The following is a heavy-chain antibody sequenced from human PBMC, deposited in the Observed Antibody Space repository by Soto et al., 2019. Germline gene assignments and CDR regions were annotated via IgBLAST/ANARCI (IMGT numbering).Heavy chain of an antibody. CDR2: ISGSGGST. Sequence: GGSLRLSCAASGFTFSSYAMSWVRQAPGKGLEWVSAISGSGGSTYYAESVKGRFTIYRDNSKNTLYLQMNSLRADDTAVYYCAKVDKWLRFPLDYWGQGTLVTVSS. CDR3: AKVDKWLRFPLDY. D-gene: IGHD5-12*01. J-gene: IGHJ4*02. V-gene: IGHV3-23*01. CDR1: GFTFSSYA.